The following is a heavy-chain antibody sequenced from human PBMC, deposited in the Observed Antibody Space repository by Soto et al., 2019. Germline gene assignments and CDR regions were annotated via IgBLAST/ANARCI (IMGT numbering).Heavy chain of an antibody. J-gene: IGHJ4*02. V-gene: IGHV3-30-3*01. CDR1: GFTFSSYA. CDR2: MSFDGYDK. Sequence: QVQLVESGGGVGQPGRSLRLSCAASGFTFSSYAMHWVRQARGKGREWVAAMSFDGYDKYYADSVKGRFTISRDNSMDTLYLQMTSLRAEDTAVYYCARDLKKVVRGIDYWGQGTLVTVSS. D-gene: IGHD3-10*01. CDR3: ARDLKKVVRGIDY.